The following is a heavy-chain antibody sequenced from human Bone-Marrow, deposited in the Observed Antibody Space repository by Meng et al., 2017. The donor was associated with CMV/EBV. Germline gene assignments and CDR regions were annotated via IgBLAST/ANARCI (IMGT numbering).Heavy chain of an antibody. CDR3: ARVVSDVVWLLSGAGWVDP. V-gene: IGHV1-2*02. CDR2: INPNSGGT. J-gene: IGHJ5*02. CDR1: GYTFTGYY. D-gene: IGHD3-3*01. Sequence: ASVKVSCKASGYTFTGYYMHWVRQAPGQGLEWMGWINPNSGGTNYAQKFQGRVTMTRDTSISTAYMELSRLRSDDTDVYYCARVVSDVVWLLSGAGWVDPWGQGTLVTVSS.